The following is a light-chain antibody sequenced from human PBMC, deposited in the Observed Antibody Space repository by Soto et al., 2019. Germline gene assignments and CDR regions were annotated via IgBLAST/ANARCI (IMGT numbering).Light chain of an antibody. CDR2: GAS. CDR3: QQYGSSPGIT. J-gene: IGKJ5*01. Sequence: EIVLTQSPGTLSLSPGERATLSCRASQSVSSHLAWHQHKPGQAPRLLMYGASTRASGIPDRFRGSGSGTDFTLTISGLEPEDFAVYFCQQYGSSPGITFGQGTRLEIK. V-gene: IGKV3-20*01. CDR1: QSVSSH.